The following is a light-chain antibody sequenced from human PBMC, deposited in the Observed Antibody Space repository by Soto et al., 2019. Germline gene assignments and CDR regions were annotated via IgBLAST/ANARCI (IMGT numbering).Light chain of an antibody. CDR3: QQRYNWPYT. CDR1: QSINNY. CDR2: DAS. J-gene: IGKJ2*01. V-gene: IGKV3-11*01. Sequence: EIVLTQSPATLSLSPGERATLFCRASQSINNYLAWYQQTPGQAPRLLISDASNRATAIPARFSGSGSETDFTLTISSLEPEDFAVYYCQQRYNWPYTFGQGTKLEIK.